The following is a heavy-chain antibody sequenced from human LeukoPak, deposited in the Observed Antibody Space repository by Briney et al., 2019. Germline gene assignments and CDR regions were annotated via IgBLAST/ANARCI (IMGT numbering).Heavy chain of an antibody. J-gene: IGHJ4*02. V-gene: IGHV4-59*01. Sequence: GSLRLSCAASGFTFSNAWMSWIRQPPGKGLEWIGYISYSGSTNYNPSLKSRVTISVDTSKNQFSLKLSSVTAADTAVYYCARSSSAHYYDSSGYLPSHFDYWGQGTLVTVSS. CDR3: ARSSSAHYYDSSGYLPSHFDY. CDR1: GFTFSNAW. D-gene: IGHD3-22*01. CDR2: ISYSGST.